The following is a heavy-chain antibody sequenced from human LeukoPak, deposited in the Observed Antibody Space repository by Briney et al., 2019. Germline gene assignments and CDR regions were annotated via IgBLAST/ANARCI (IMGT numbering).Heavy chain of an antibody. J-gene: IGHJ5*02. V-gene: IGHV3-7*01. Sequence: GGSLRLSCAASGFTFSTYWMSWVRQALGKGLEWVANIKQNGGETYYLDSVKGRFTISRDNAKNSLYLEMNSLRAEDTAVYYCARDSSGDYNAWGQGTLVTVSS. D-gene: IGHD4-17*01. CDR3: ARDSSGDYNA. CDR2: IKQNGGET. CDR1: GFTFSTYW.